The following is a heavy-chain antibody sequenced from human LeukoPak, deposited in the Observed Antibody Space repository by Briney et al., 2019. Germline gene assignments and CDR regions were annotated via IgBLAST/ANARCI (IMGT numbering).Heavy chain of an antibody. Sequence: ASVKVSCKASGGTFSSYAISWVRQAPGQGLEWMGGIIPIFGTANYAQKFQGRVTITADESTSTAYMELSSLRSEDTAVYYCARDSPSYCGGDCYSFDPWGQGTLVTVSS. CDR1: GGTFSSYA. CDR2: IIPIFGTA. V-gene: IGHV1-69*13. CDR3: ARDSPSYCGGDCYSFDP. J-gene: IGHJ5*02. D-gene: IGHD2-21*01.